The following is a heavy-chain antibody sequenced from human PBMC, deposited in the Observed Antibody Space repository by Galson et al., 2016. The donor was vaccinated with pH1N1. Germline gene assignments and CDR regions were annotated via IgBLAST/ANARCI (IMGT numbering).Heavy chain of an antibody. CDR2: LYSSGST. Sequence: TRSLTCSVSGDSISSKTFYWSWLRQPAGKGLQWIGLLYSSGSTNYNPSLKGRVTMSADTSKNEFSLKMTSVTAADTAVYYCARGGEEILSFGEPHNWFDPWGQGTLVTVSS. CDR1: GDSISSKTFY. V-gene: IGHV4-61*02. CDR3: ARGGEEILSFGEPHNWFDP. D-gene: IGHD3-10*01. J-gene: IGHJ5*02.